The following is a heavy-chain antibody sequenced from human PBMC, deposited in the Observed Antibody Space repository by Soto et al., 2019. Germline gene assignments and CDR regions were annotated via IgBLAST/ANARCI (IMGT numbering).Heavy chain of an antibody. D-gene: IGHD2-21*01. CDR1: GFVFSSYS. J-gene: IGHJ6*02. Sequence: EVILVESGGGLVKPGGSLRLSCANSGFVFSSYSMNWVRQAPGKGLEWVSSISASGSYTFHADSVKGRFTISRDNANNLLYLQMSSLRADDTAVYYCAREVIGATNGMDVWGQGTTVTVSS. CDR2: ISASGSYT. CDR3: AREVIGATNGMDV. V-gene: IGHV3-21*01.